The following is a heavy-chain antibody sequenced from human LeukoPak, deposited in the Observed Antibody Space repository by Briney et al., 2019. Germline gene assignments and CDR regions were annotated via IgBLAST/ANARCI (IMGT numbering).Heavy chain of an antibody. CDR1: GGSFSGYY. V-gene: IGHV4-34*01. J-gene: IGHJ4*02. CDR2: INHSGST. Sequence: KPSETLSLTCAVYGGSFSGYYWSWIRQPPGKGLEWIGEINHSGSTNYNPSLKSRVTISVDTSKNQFSLKLSSVTAADTAVYYCARSLWLLGGPLGYLGQGTLVTVSS. CDR3: ARSLWLLGGPLGY. D-gene: IGHD5-18*01.